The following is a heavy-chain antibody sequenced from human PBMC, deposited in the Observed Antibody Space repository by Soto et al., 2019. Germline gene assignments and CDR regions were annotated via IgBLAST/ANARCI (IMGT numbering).Heavy chain of an antibody. D-gene: IGHD3-10*01. CDR2: ISWDGGST. CDR1: GFTFDDYT. J-gene: IGHJ4*02. V-gene: IGHV3-43*01. CDR3: ARLTGMVRGLLSPRFDY. Sequence: SLRLSCAASGFTFDDYTMHWVCQAPGKGLEWVSLISWDGGSTYYADSVKGRFTISRDNSKNSLYLQMNSLRTEDTAMYYCARLTGMVRGLLSPRFDYWGQGTLVTVSS.